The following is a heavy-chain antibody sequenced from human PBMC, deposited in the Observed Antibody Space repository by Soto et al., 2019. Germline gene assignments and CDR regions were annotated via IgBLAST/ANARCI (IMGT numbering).Heavy chain of an antibody. CDR1: GYTFTSYY. V-gene: IGHV1-8*01. J-gene: IGHJ4*02. D-gene: IGHD3-3*01. CDR2: MNPNSGNT. CDR3: ARDYYDFWSGYYYFDY. Sequence: ASGKVCCKASGYTFTSYYINWVRQATGQGLEWMGWMNPNSGNTGYAQKFQGRVTMTRNTSISTAYMELSSLRSEDTAVYYCARDYYDFWSGYYYFDYWGQGTLVTVSS.